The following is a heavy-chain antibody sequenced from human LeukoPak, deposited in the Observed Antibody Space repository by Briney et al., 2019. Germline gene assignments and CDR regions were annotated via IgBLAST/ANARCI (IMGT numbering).Heavy chain of an antibody. J-gene: IGHJ4*02. V-gene: IGHV3-23*01. Sequence: GGSLRLSWAASEFTFSSYAMSWVRQAPGKGLEWVSAISGSGGSTYYADSVKGRFTISRDNSKNTLYLQMNSLRAEDTAVYYCAKDNGVTIFYWGQGTLVTVSS. CDR1: EFTFSSYA. CDR3: AKDNGVTIFY. CDR2: ISGSGGST. D-gene: IGHD3-3*01.